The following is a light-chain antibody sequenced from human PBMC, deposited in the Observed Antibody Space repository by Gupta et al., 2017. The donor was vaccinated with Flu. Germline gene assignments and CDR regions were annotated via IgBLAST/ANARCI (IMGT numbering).Light chain of an antibody. CDR3: QKYLSAPGT. CDR1: EGIKTD. Sequence: PSSLSASVGDRVTITCRASEGIKTDLAWYQQKPGKVPKLLIYAASTLQSGVPSRFSGSGSGTDFTLTINSLQPDDVATYYCQKYLSAPGTFGPGTKVDLK. J-gene: IGKJ3*01. V-gene: IGKV1-27*01. CDR2: AAS.